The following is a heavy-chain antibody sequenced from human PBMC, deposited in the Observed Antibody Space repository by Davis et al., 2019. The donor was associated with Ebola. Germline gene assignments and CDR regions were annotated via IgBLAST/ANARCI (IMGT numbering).Heavy chain of an antibody. V-gene: IGHV3-23*01. CDR3: ARDVSALDIVVVPAATGP. D-gene: IGHD2-2*03. CDR2: ISGSGGST. Sequence: PGGSLRLSCAASGFTFDDYGMSWVRQAPGKGLEWVSAISGSGGSTYYADSVKGRFTISRDNSKNTLYLQMNSLRAEDTAVYYCARDVSALDIVVVPAATGPWGQGTLVTVSS. CDR1: GFTFDDYG. J-gene: IGHJ5*02.